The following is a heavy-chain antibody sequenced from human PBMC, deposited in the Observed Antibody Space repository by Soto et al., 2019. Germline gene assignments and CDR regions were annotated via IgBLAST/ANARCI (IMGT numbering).Heavy chain of an antibody. CDR3: AHSGAAAGLVGAFDI. CDR2: IYWDDDK. J-gene: IGHJ3*02. D-gene: IGHD6-13*01. Sequence: QITLKESGPTLVKPTQTLTLTCTFSAFSLSTSGVGVGWIRQPPGKALEWLALIYWDDDKRYSPSLKSRLTINKDTSKNQMVLTMTNMYPVDTATYYCAHSGAAAGLVGAFDIWGQGTMVTVS. CDR1: AFSLSTSGVG. V-gene: IGHV2-5*02.